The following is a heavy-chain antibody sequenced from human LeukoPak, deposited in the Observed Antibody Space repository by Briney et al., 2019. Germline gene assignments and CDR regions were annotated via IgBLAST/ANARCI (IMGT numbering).Heavy chain of an antibody. V-gene: IGHV1-58*02. CDR3: AKGPNAPTYYYYYMDV. CDR1: GFTFTSSA. CDR2: IVVGSGNT. J-gene: IGHJ6*03. Sequence: GTSVKVSCKASGFTFTSSAMQWVRQARGQRLEWIGWIVVGSGNTNYAQKFQERVTITRDMSTSTAYMELSSLRAEDTAVYYCAKGPNAPTYYYYYMDVWGKGTTVTVSS. D-gene: IGHD2-2*01.